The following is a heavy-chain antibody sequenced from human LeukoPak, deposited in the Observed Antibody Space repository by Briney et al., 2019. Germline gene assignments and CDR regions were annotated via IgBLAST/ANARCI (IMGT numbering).Heavy chain of an antibody. D-gene: IGHD1-26*01. CDR3: ARGATELVY. J-gene: IGHJ4*02. CDR1: GGSISRYY. V-gene: IGHV4-59*01. Sequence: PSETLSLTCTVSGGSISRYYWSWIRQPPGKGLEWIGYIYDSGSTNYNPSLKSRVTISVDTSKNQFSLKLSSVTAADTAVYYCARGATELVYWGQGTLVTVSS. CDR2: IYDSGST.